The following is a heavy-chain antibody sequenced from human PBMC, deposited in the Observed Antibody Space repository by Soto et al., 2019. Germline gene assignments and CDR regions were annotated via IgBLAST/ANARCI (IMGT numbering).Heavy chain of an antibody. Sequence: EVQLVQSGGGLVQPGGSLKLSCAASGFTFSGSTVHWVRQASGEGLQWVGRIRSKANDYATTYIASVKGRFTISRDDSRNTAYLQMSDLTTEDTAVYYCTGGYCTGGTCYSGYFKHWGHGAMVTVFS. D-gene: IGHD2-15*01. CDR1: GFTFSGST. V-gene: IGHV3-73*02. CDR2: IRSKANDYAT. CDR3: TGGYCTGGTCYSGYFKH. J-gene: IGHJ2*01.